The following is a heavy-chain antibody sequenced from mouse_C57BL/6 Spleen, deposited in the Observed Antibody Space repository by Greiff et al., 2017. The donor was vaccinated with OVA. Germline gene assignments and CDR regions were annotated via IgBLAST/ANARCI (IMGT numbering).Heavy chain of an antibody. Sequence: QVQLQQPGAELVKPGASVKMSCKASGYTFTSYWLPWVKQRPGPGLEWIGDISPGSGRTTYNEKFKGKATLTVDTSSSTAYMQLSSLTSEDSAVYYCARDGYYAYFDYWGQGTTLTVSA. CDR2: ISPGSGRT. CDR1: GYTFTSYW. CDR3: ARDGYYAYFDY. D-gene: IGHD2-3*01. J-gene: IGHJ2*01. V-gene: IGHV1-55*01.